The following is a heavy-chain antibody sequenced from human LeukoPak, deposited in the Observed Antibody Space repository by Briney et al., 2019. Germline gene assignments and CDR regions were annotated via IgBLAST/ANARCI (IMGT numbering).Heavy chain of an antibody. D-gene: IGHD5-24*01. J-gene: IGHJ4*02. V-gene: IGHV3-30*04. Sequence: GGSLRLSCAASGFTFSSYAMHWVRQAPGKGLEWVAVISYDGSNKYYADSVKGRFTISRDNAKNSLYLQMNSLRVEDTAVYYCARGYKQSGYDYWGQGTLVTVSS. CDR3: ARGYKQSGYDY. CDR1: GFTFSSYA. CDR2: ISYDGSNK.